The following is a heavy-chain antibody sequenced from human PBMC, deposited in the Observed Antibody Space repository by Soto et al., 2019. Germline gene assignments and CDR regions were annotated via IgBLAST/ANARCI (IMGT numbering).Heavy chain of an antibody. J-gene: IGHJ4*02. V-gene: IGHV4-39*01. CDR3: VRLPRGYSGFGGGYYFVS. CDR1: GGSISSSSYY. D-gene: IGHD5-12*01. CDR2: IYYSGST. Sequence: QLQLQESGPGLVKPSETLSLTCTVSGGSISSSSYYWAWIRQPPGKGLEWFGNIYYSGSTYYNPSLRSRVTISVDTSKNQVSLKLHSVTAADTAVYHCVRLPRGYSGFGGGYYFVSWGQGLLVTVSS.